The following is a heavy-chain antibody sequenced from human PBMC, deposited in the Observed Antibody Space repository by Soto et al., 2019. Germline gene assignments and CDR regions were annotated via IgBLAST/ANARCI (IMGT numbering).Heavy chain of an antibody. D-gene: IGHD6-6*01. CDR3: ARGTPLVGYYYGMDV. V-gene: IGHV1-18*01. Sequence: ASVKVSCKASGYTFTSYGISWVRQAPGQGLEWMGWISAYNGNTNYAQKLQGRVTMTTDTSTSTAYMELRSLRSDDTAVYYCARGTPLVGYYYGMDVWGQGTTVTVSS. CDR1: GYTFTSYG. J-gene: IGHJ6*02. CDR2: ISAYNGNT.